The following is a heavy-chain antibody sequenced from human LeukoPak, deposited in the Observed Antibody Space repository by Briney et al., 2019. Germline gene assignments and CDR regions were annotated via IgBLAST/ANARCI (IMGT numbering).Heavy chain of an antibody. CDR2: IDYSGST. CDR3: ARHLGFDGSYPNFPFDY. Sequence: PSETLSLTCTVSGGSISSGDYYWSWIRQPPGKGLEWIGSIDYSGSTFYNPTLESRLTIPLDRSKNQFSLKLSSVTAADTAVYYCARHLGFDGSYPNFPFDYWGQGTLVTVSS. D-gene: IGHD1-26*01. J-gene: IGHJ4*02. V-gene: IGHV4-39*01. CDR1: GGSISSGDYY.